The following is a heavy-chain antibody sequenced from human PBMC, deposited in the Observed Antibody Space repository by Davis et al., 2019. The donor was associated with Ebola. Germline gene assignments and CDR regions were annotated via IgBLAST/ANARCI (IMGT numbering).Heavy chain of an antibody. J-gene: IGHJ3*02. D-gene: IGHD3-22*01. CDR2: IIPIFGTA. CDR3: ARSTYYYDSSGYFGAFDI. Sequence: SVKVSCKASGGTFSSYAISWVRQAPGQGLEWMGGIIPIFGTANYAQKFQGRVTITADESTSTAYMELSSLRSEDTAVYYCARSTYYYDSSGYFGAFDIWGQGTTVTVSS. V-gene: IGHV1-69*13. CDR1: GGTFSSYA.